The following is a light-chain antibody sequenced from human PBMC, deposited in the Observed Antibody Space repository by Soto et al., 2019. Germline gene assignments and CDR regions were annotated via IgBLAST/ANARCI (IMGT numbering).Light chain of an antibody. CDR2: GAS. Sequence: DHQMTKSPSTLAASVGDRVTITCRASQSISSWLAWYQQKPGKAPKLLIYGASSFESGVPSRFSGSGSGTGFTLTISSLQPDDFATYYCQQYSSHFKTFGQGTKVDIK. V-gene: IGKV1-5*01. CDR1: QSISSW. CDR3: QQYSSHFKT. J-gene: IGKJ1*01.